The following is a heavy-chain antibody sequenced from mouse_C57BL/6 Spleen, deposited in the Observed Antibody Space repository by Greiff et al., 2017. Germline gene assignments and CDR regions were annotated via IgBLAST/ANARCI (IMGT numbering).Heavy chain of an antibody. CDR1: GYTFTSYW. D-gene: IGHD6-1*01. J-gene: IGHJ1*03. CDR3: ARPLLRYFDV. V-gene: IGHV1-59*01. Sequence: VQLQQPGAELVRPGTSVKLSCKASGYTFTSYWMHWVKQRPGQGLEWIGVIDPSDSYTNYNQKFKGKATLTVDTSSSTAYMQLSSLTSEDSAVYYCARPLLRYFDVWGTGTTVTVSS. CDR2: IDPSDSYT.